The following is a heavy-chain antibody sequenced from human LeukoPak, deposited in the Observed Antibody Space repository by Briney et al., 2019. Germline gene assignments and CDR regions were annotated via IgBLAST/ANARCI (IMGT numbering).Heavy chain of an antibody. V-gene: IGHV3-30*18. CDR2: ISYDGSNK. CDR3: AKGAGYNSLDY. J-gene: IGHJ4*02. D-gene: IGHD5-24*01. Sequence: GRSLRLSCAASGFTFSSYGMHWVRQAPGKGLEWVAVISYDGSNKYYADSVKGRFTISRDNSKNTLYLQMNSLRAEDTAVYYCAKGAGYNSLDYWGQGTLVTVSS. CDR1: GFTFSSYG.